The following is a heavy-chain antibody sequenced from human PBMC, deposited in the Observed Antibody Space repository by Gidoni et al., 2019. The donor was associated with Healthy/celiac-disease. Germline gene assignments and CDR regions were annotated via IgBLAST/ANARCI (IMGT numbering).Heavy chain of an antibody. V-gene: IGHV3-30-3*01. CDR1: GFTFRSYA. D-gene: IGHD3-22*01. J-gene: IGHJ3*02. CDR2: ISYDGSNK. CDR3: ARVMEYYYDSSGYYHPDAFDI. Sequence: QVQLVESGGGVVQPGRSLRLSCAASGFTFRSYAMHWVRQAPGKGLEWVAVISYDGSNKYYAYSVKGRFTISRDNSKNTLYLQMNSLRAEDTAVYYCARVMEYYYDSSGYYHPDAFDIWGQGTMVTVSS.